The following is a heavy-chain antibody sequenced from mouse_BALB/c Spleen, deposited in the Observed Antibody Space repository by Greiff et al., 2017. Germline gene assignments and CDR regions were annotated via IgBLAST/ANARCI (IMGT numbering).Heavy chain of an antibody. CDR3: ARGDYDFPFAY. CDR1: GYTFSSYW. CDR2: ILPGSGST. Sequence: VQLQQSGAELMKPGASVKISCKATGYTFSSYWIEWVKQRPVHGLEWIGEILPGSGSTNYNEKFKGKATFTADTSSNTAYMQLSSLTSEDSAVYYCARGDYDFPFAYWGQGTLVTVSA. J-gene: IGHJ3*01. D-gene: IGHD2-4*01. V-gene: IGHV1-9*01.